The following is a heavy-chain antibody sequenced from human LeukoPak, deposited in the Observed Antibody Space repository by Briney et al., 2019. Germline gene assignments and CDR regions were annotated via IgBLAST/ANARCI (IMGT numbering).Heavy chain of an antibody. V-gene: IGHV3-74*01. CDR3: AKDFCSSTSCYLFDY. Sequence: GGSLRLSCAASGFGFSSYWMHWVRQVPGRGPLWVSHISTDGSTTNYADSVKGRFTTSRDNANNTLYLQMNSLRAEDTAVYYCAKDFCSSTSCYLFDYWGQGTLVTVSS. CDR1: GFGFSSYW. D-gene: IGHD2-2*01. J-gene: IGHJ4*02. CDR2: ISTDGSTT.